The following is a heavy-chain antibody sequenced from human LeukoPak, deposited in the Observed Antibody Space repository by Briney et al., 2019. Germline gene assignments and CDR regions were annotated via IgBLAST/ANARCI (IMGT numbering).Heavy chain of an antibody. J-gene: IGHJ3*02. Sequence: SGPTLVNPTQTLTLTCTFSGFSLSTSGVGVGWIRQPPGKALEWLALIYWNDDKRYSPSLKSRLTITKDTSKNQVVLTMTSMDPVDTATYYCAHSFGGDWSFDAFDIWGQGTMVTVSS. CDR2: IYWNDDK. D-gene: IGHD2-21*02. V-gene: IGHV2-5*01. CDR1: GFSLSTSGVG. CDR3: AHSFGGDWSFDAFDI.